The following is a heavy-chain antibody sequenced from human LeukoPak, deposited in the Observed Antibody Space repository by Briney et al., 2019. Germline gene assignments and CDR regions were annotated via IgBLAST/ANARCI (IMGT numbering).Heavy chain of an antibody. J-gene: IGHJ1*01. CDR2: IRYDGSNK. CDR1: GFTFSSYG. CDR3: AKDPQYSSSAAGRPHEYFQH. Sequence: GGSLRLSCAASGFTFSSYGMHWVRQAPGKGLEWVAFIRYDGSNKYYADSVKGRFTISRDNSKNTLYLQMNSLRAEDTAVYYCAKDPQYSSSAAGRPHEYFQHWGQGALVTVSS. V-gene: IGHV3-30*02. D-gene: IGHD6-6*01.